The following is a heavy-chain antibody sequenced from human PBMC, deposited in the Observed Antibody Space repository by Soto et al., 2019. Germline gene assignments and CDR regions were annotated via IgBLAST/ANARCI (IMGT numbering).Heavy chain of an antibody. CDR1: GYTFATST. CDR2: IKAYSGNT. D-gene: IGHD4-17*01. V-gene: IGHV1-18*01. Sequence: QLQLVQSGPEAKKPGASVKVSCKASGYTFATSTISWLRQAPGQGPAWMGWIKAYSGNTNYAQKLQGRLTMTTDTSTSTAYMELRSLTTDDTAIYYCAIADYGDDYYWGQGTLVTVSS. CDR3: AIADYGDDYY. J-gene: IGHJ4*02.